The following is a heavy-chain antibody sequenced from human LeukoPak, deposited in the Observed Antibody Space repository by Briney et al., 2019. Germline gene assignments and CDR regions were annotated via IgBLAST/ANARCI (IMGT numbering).Heavy chain of an antibody. Sequence: GGSLRLSCAASGFTFSSYSMNWVRQAPGKGLVWVSRINSDGSSTYYADSVKGRFTISRDNAKNTLYLQMNSLRADDTAVYYCARERNADYYCGMDVWGQGTTVTVSS. CDR1: GFTFSSYS. CDR2: INSDGSST. J-gene: IGHJ6*02. CDR3: ARERNADYYCGMDV. V-gene: IGHV3-74*01.